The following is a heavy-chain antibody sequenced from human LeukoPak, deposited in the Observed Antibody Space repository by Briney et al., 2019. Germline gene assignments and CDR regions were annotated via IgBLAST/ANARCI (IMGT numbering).Heavy chain of an antibody. D-gene: IGHD5-18*01. CDR2: ISSSSSYI. CDR3: ARDEISRGIQLWSDAFDI. Sequence: GGSLRLSCAASGFTFSSYSMNWVRQAPGKGLEWVSSISSSSSYIYYADSVKGRFTISRDKAKNSLYLQMNSLRAEDTAVYYCARDEISRGIQLWSDAFDIWGQGTMVTVSS. J-gene: IGHJ3*02. CDR1: GFTFSSYS. V-gene: IGHV3-21*01.